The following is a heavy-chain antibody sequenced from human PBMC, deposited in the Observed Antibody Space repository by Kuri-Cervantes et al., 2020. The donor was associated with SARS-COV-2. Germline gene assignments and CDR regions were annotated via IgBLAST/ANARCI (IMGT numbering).Heavy chain of an antibody. CDR1: GFTFSKDN. V-gene: IGHV3-48*01. CDR3: ARDLGYCSGGSCWTGDY. D-gene: IGHD2-15*01. J-gene: IGHJ4*02. Sequence: GGSLRLSCAASGFTFSKDNMNWVRQAPGKGLEWVSYISTSSSTRYYADSVKGRFTISRDNAKNSLYLQMNSLRAEDTAVYYCARDLGYCSGGSCWTGDYWGQGTLVTVSS. CDR2: ISTSSSTR.